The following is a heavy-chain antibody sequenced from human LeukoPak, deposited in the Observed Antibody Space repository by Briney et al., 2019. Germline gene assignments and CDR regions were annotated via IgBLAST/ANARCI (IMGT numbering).Heavy chain of an antibody. CDR3: ARGRHYYDSSGYPDY. D-gene: IGHD3-22*01. CDR2: MNPNSGST. CDR1: GYTFTNYD. Sequence: ASVKVSCKASGYTFTNYDFNWMRQATGQGLEWMGWMNPNSGSTGYAQKFQGRVTMTRDTSISTAYMELSSLTSEDTAVYYCARGRHYYDSSGYPDYWGQGTLVTVSS. V-gene: IGHV1-8*01. J-gene: IGHJ4*02.